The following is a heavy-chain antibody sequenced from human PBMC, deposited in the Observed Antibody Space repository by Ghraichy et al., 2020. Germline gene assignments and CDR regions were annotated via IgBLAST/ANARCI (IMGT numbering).Heavy chain of an antibody. CDR2: IKKDGSEK. CDR3: ARLGLASCGGDCIPLDY. CDR1: GFTFNSYW. Sequence: LSLTCAASGFTFNSYWMSWVRQAPGKGLEWVANIKKDGSEKYYVDSVKGRFTISRDNAKNSLFLQMSSLRAEDTAVYYCARLGLASCGGDCIPLDYWGQGTLVTVSS. J-gene: IGHJ4*02. D-gene: IGHD2-21*01. V-gene: IGHV3-7*01.